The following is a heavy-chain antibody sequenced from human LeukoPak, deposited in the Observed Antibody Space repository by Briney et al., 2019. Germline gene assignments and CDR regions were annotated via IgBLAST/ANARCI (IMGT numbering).Heavy chain of an antibody. D-gene: IGHD3-22*01. CDR2: ISGSGGST. CDR3: ARYRTPYESSAYYLDY. V-gene: IGHV3-23*01. Sequence: GGSLRLSCAASGFTFSSYAMSWVRQAPGKGLEWVSVISGSGGSTYYADSVKGRFTISRDNAKNSLYLQMHSLRDEDTAVYYCARYRTPYESSAYYLDYWGQGTLVTVSS. J-gene: IGHJ4*02. CDR1: GFTFSSYA.